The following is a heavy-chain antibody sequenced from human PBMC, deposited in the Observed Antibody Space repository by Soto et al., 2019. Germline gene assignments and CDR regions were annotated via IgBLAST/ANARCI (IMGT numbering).Heavy chain of an antibody. CDR1: GGSISSSSYY. V-gene: IGHV4-39*01. CDR3: ARHNAAVATLAYYYYYMDV. D-gene: IGHD5-12*01. CDR2: IYYSGST. Sequence: SETLSLTCTVSGGSISSSSYYWGWIRQPPGKGLEWIGSIYYSGSTYYNPSLKSRVTISVDTSKNQFSLKLSSVTAADTVVYYCARHNAAVATLAYYYYYMDVWGKGTTVTV. J-gene: IGHJ6*03.